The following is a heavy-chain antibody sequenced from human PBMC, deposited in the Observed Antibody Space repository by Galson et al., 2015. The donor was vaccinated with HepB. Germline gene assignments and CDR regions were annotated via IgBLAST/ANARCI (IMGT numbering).Heavy chain of an antibody. Sequence: SLRLSCAASGFTFSDYYMSWIRQAPGKGLEWVSYISSSSSYTNYADSVKGRFTISRDNAKNSLYLQMNSLRAEDTAVYYCARVADYYGSGSYYADGIDYWGQGTLVTVSS. J-gene: IGHJ4*02. D-gene: IGHD3-10*01. CDR1: GFTFSDYY. CDR3: ARVADYYGSGSYYADGIDY. CDR2: ISSSSSYT. V-gene: IGHV3-11*06.